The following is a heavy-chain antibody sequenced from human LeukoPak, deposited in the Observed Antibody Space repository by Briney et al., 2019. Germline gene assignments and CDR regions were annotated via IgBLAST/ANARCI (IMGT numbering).Heavy chain of an antibody. J-gene: IGHJ5*02. V-gene: IGHV1-69*04. D-gene: IGHD6-19*01. Sequence: SVKDSCKASGGTFSSYAISWVRQAPGQGLEWMGRIIPILGIANYAQKFQGRVTITADKSTSTAYMELSSLRSEDTAVYYCASSGRTVAGRFDPWGQGTLVTVSS. CDR1: GGTFSSYA. CDR3: ASSGRTVAGRFDP. CDR2: IIPILGIA.